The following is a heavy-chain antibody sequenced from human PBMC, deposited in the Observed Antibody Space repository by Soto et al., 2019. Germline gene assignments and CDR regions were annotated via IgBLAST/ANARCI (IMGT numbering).Heavy chain of an antibody. V-gene: IGHV4-39*01. D-gene: IGHD3-3*01. J-gene: IGHJ5*02. Sequence: PSETLSLTCTVSGGSISSSKYYWAWIRQSPGKGLEWIGSVYYNGFTYYNPSLKSRVTISVDTSKNQFSLKLTSVTAADTAVYYCARMRDFWSGPGELDPWGQGTLVTASS. CDR3: ARMRDFWSGPGELDP. CDR2: VYYNGFT. CDR1: GGSISSSKYY.